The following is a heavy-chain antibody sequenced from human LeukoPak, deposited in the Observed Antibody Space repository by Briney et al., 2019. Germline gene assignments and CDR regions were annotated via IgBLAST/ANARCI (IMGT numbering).Heavy chain of an antibody. J-gene: IGHJ4*02. CDR1: GFTFSNYW. CDR2: LKPDGREK. V-gene: IGHV3-7*01. D-gene: IGHD2-8*01. Sequence: GSLRLSCAASGFTFSNYWMTWVRQAPGKGLEWVATLKPDGREKFYVDSVKGRFTISRDNAKNSLYLQMNSLRAEDTAVYYCARDSRMVYVWGQGTLVTVSS. CDR3: ARDSRMVYV.